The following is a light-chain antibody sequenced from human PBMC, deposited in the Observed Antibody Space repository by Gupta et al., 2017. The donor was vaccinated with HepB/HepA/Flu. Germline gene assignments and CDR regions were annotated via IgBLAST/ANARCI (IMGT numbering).Light chain of an antibody. CDR1: SSHVGGYNY. CDR3: GACAGNLPVV. CDR2: NVS. Sequence: QSALTPPRSVSGSPGQLVTIPCTGTSSHVGGYNYVSWYQQHPGKAPKLIICNVSKRPSGVPDRFSGSKSGNSASLTISGLQAEDEADYCCGACAGNLPVVFGGGTKLTVL. V-gene: IGLV2-11*01. J-gene: IGLJ2*01.